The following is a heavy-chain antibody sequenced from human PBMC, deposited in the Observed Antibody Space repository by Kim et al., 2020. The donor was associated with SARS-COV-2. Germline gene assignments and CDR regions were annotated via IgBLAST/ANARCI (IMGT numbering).Heavy chain of an antibody. Sequence: GGSLRLSCAASGFIFSDYYMSWIRQAPGKGLECVSHIISSGSTIYYSDSVKGRFTISRDNSKNTVYLQMSSLRADDTAVYYCASGGGSSWYDYWGQGTLV. V-gene: IGHV3-11*04. J-gene: IGHJ4*02. CDR1: GFIFSDYY. D-gene: IGHD6-13*01. CDR3: ASGGGSSWYDY. CDR2: IISSGSTI.